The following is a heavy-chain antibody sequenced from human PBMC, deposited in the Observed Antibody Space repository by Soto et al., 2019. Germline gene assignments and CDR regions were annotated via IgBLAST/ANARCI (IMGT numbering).Heavy chain of an antibody. CDR3: ARGGRGWYIDY. D-gene: IGHD6-19*01. J-gene: IGHJ4*02. Sequence: ASVKVSCKASGYTFTDYVVSWARQAPGQGLEWMGWISAYNTNTNYAQILQGRVTMTTDTSTSTAYMEVRSLRSDDTAVYYCARGGRGWYIDYWGEGTLVTVSS. V-gene: IGHV1-18*01. CDR1: GYTFTDYV. CDR2: ISAYNTNT.